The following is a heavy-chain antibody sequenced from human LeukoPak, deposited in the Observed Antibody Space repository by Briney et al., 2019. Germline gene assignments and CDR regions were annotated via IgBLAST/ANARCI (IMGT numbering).Heavy chain of an antibody. CDR3: ARETSCAFDI. Sequence: SETLSLTCAVYGGSFSGYYWSWIRQPPGKGLEWIGYIYHSGSTYYNPSLKSRVTISVDRSKNQFSLKLSSVTAADTAVYYCARETSCAFDIWGQGTMVTVSS. J-gene: IGHJ3*02. CDR2: IYHSGST. CDR1: GGSFSGYY. V-gene: IGHV4-34*01.